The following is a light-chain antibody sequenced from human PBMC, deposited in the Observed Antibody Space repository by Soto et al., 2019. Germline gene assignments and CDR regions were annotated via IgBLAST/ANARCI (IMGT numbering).Light chain of an antibody. V-gene: IGLV2-14*01. CDR3: SSYSWTSFYV. CDR2: EVS. Sequence: SVLTQPASVSGSPGQSITISCTGTSSDVGGYIYVSWYQHHPGKAPKLVIYEVSNRPSGVSNRFSGSKSGNTASLTISGLQAEDEADYYCSSYSWTSFYVFGSGPKVTV. J-gene: IGLJ1*01. CDR1: SSDVGGYIY.